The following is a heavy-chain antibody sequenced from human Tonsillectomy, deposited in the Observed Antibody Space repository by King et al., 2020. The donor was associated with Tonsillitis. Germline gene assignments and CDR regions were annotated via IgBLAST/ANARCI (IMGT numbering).Heavy chain of an antibody. D-gene: IGHD6-13*01. Sequence: VQLVESGGGVVQPGRFLRLSCAASGFTFSSYPMHWVRQAPGKGLEWVAVISYDGSNKYYADSVKGRFTISRDNSKNTLFLQMSSLRAEDTAVYYCARESLASEYSSSWYAAFDYWGQGTLVTVSS. CDR3: ARESLASEYSSSWYAAFDY. V-gene: IGHV3-30*04. J-gene: IGHJ4*02. CDR2: ISYDGSNK. CDR1: GFTFSSYP.